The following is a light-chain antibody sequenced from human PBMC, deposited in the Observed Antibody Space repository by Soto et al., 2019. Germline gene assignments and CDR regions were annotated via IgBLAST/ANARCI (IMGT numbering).Light chain of an antibody. CDR2: VAF. V-gene: IGKV3D-15*01. Sequence: EIVMTQSPATLSVSPGERATPSCRASQSVVFLLSCYQQTPCQAPMLLTSVAFTRATGIPHTFSGSGSGTDFTLTISRLEPEDFAVYYCQQHETLITFGQGTRLEIK. CDR1: QSVVFL. CDR3: QQHETLIT. J-gene: IGKJ5*01.